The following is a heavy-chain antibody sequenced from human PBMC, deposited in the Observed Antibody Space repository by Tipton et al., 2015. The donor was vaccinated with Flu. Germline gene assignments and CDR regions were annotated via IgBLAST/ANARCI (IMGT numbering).Heavy chain of an antibody. CDR1: GGSINRYY. D-gene: IGHD3-10*01. Sequence: TLSLTCTVSGGSINRYYWSWIRQPPGKRPEWIGHIYYSGSTNYNPALQSRVTISVDTSKNQFSLRLSSVTAADTAVYFCAADHYFGSGSYYWGQGKMVTVSS. CDR3: AADHYFGSGSYY. V-gene: IGHV4-59*01. CDR2: IYYSGST. J-gene: IGHJ4*02.